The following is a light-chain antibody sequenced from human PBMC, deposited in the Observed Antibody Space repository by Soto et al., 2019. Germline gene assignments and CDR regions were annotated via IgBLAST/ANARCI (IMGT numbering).Light chain of an antibody. V-gene: IGKV3-11*01. CDR1: QSVSSK. Sequence: EIVMTHSPATLSVSPWEIAAVSCRASQSVSSKLVWSQQKPGQSPRLLIYDASHRATGVPARFSGSGSGTDFTLTISSLEPEDFAVYYCQQRSVWPITFGQGTRLEIK. J-gene: IGKJ5*01. CDR3: QQRSVWPIT. CDR2: DAS.